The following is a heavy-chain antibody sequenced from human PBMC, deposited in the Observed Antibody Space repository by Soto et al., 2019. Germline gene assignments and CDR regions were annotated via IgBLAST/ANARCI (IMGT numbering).Heavy chain of an antibody. J-gene: IGHJ5*02. CDR2: INHSGST. D-gene: IGHD2-15*01. Sequence: QVQLQQWGAGLLKPSETLSLTCAVYGGSFSGYYWSWIRQPPGKGLEWIGEINHSGSTNYNPSLKSRVTISVDTSKNQLSLKLSSVTAADTAVYYSARGPIVVLVAARGVGNWCDPWGQGTLVTVSS. CDR1: GGSFSGYY. CDR3: ARGPIVVLVAARGVGNWCDP. V-gene: IGHV4-34*01.